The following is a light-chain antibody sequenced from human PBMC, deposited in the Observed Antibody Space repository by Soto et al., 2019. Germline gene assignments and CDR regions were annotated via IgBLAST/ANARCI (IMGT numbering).Light chain of an antibody. V-gene: IGKV1-5*03. Sequence: DIQMTQSPSTLSASVGDRVSITCRASQSISRQVAWYQQKPGKAPNLLIYQASNLETGVQSRFTGSGSGTEFTLTNSSLQPDDVATYYCRQYQSYWTFGQGTKVEVK. J-gene: IGKJ1*01. CDR1: QSISRQ. CDR2: QAS. CDR3: RQYQSYWT.